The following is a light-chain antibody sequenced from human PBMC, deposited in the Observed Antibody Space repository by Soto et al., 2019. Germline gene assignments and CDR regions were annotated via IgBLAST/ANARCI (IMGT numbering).Light chain of an antibody. J-gene: IGLJ2*01. CDR1: SRDVGGYNY. CDR2: EVT. V-gene: IGLV2-14*01. CDR3: SSYTSSVTLL. Sequence: QSALTQPASVSGSPGQSITISCTGTSRDVGGYNYVSWYQQHPGQAPKLMIYEVTNRASGVSNRFSGSRSGNTASLTISGLQADDEADYYCSSYTSSVTLLFGGGTKLTVL.